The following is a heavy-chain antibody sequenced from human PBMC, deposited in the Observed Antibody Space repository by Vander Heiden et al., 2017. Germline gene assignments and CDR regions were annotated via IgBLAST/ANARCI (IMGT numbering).Heavy chain of an antibody. CDR1: GFTVSDYY. CDR2: ISSRGSTI. J-gene: IGHJ6*02. Sequence: QVQLVGPGGGWVKPGGSLRLSWAAYGFTVSDYYMSWIRQAPGKGLEWVSYISSRGSTIYYADSVKGRFTISRDNAKNSLYLQMNSLRAEDTAVYYCARDQFTTLGGMDVWGQGTTVTVSS. CDR3: ARDQFTTLGGMDV. V-gene: IGHV3-11*01. D-gene: IGHD3-3*01.